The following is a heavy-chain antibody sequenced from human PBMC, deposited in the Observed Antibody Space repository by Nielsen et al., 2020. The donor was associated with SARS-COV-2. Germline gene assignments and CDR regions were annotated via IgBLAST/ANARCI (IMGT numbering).Heavy chain of an antibody. CDR1: GFTVSSNY. J-gene: IGHJ4*02. CDR2: IYSDGSA. Sequence: GESLRLSCAASGFTVSSNYMSWVRQAAGKGLEWVSVIYSDGSASYADSVKGRFTISRDNFKNTLYLQMNSLRDEDTAVYYCARDPTVDYWGQGTLVTVSS. V-gene: IGHV3-66*01. CDR3: ARDPTVDY.